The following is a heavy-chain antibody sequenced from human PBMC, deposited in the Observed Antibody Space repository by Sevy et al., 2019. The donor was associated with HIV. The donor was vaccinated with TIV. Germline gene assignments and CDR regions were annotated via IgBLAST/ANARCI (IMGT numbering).Heavy chain of an antibody. D-gene: IGHD6-19*01. CDR2: ISGNGGST. J-gene: IGHJ6*02. CDR1: AFTFSNYA. CDR3: VKDLEAGTKDYYYGLDV. V-gene: IGHV3-64D*06. Sequence: GGSLRLSCSASAFTFSNYARHWVRQAPGKGLEYVSVISGNGGSTYYADSVKGRFTISRDNSKNTLYLQMSSLRAEDTAVYYCVKDLEAGTKDYYYGLDVWGQGTTVTVSS.